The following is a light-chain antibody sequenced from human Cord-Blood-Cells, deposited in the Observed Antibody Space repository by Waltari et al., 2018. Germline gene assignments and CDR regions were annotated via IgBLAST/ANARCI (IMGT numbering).Light chain of an antibody. CDR2: AAS. J-gene: IGKJ4*01. CDR3: QQSYSTPLT. CDR1: QSISSY. V-gene: IGKV1-39*01. Sequence: DIQITQSPSSLSASVGDRVTITFRASQSISSYLNWYQQKPGKAPKLLIYAASTLQSGVPSRFSGSGSGTDFTLTISSLQPEDFATYYCQQSYSTPLTFGGGTKVEIK.